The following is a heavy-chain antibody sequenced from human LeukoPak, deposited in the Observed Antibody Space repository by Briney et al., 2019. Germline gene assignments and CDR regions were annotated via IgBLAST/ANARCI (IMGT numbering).Heavy chain of an antibody. V-gene: IGHV3-66*01. CDR3: ARINYRAFSI. J-gene: IGHJ3*02. CDR2: NGDGST. CDR1: AFTVCTNY. Sequence: GGSLRLSCVASAFTVCTNYMIWVRQAPGKGLEWVSLNGDGSTYYADSVKGRVTISRDNSKNTVFLQMNSLRAEDTALYYCARINYRAFSIWGQGTMVTVSS. D-gene: IGHD4-11*01.